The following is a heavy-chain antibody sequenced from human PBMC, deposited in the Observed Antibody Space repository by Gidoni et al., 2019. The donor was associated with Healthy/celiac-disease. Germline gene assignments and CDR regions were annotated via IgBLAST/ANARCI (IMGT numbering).Heavy chain of an antibody. Sequence: EVQLLESGGGLVQPGGSVRLPCAASGFTFSSYAMCWVRQAPGKGLEWVSAISGSGGSTYYADSVKGRFTSSRDNSKNTLYLQMNSLRAEDTAVYYCAKDTGDYYDSSGYYSYGMDVWGQGTTVTVSS. J-gene: IGHJ6*02. CDR3: AKDTGDYYDSSGYYSYGMDV. V-gene: IGHV3-23*01. D-gene: IGHD3-22*01. CDR1: GFTFSSYA. CDR2: ISGSGGST.